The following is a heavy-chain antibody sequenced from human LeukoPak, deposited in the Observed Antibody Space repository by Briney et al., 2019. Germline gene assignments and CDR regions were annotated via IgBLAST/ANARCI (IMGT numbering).Heavy chain of an antibody. CDR1: GFTFSSYA. V-gene: IGHV3-23*01. CDR2: ISGSGGST. D-gene: IGHD6-13*01. CDR3: AKVGPIAAAAPWYFDL. J-gene: IGHJ2*01. Sequence: GGSLRLSCAASGFTFSSYAMSWVRRAPGKGLEWVSAISGSGGSTYYADSVKGRFTISRDNSKNTLYLQMNSLRAEDTAVYYCAKVGPIAAAAPWYFDLWGRGTLVTVSS.